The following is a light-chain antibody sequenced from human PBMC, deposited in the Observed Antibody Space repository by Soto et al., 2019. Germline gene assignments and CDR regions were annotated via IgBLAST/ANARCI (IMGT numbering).Light chain of an antibody. CDR2: GAS. J-gene: IGKJ2*01. Sequence: EIVMTQSPATLSVSPGERATLSCRASQSVSSNLAWYQQKPGQAPRLLISGASTRATGIPARLSGSEYGTEFTLTNSSMQSEDFAVYYCQQYNNWPPYTFGQGTKLEIK. V-gene: IGKV3-15*01. CDR3: QQYNNWPPYT. CDR1: QSVSSN.